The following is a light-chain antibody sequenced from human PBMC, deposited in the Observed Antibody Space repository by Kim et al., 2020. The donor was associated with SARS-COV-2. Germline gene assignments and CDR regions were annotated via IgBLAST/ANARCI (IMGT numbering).Light chain of an antibody. CDR2: GKN. Sequence: ALGQTVRITCQGDSLRSYYASWYQQKPGQAPVLVIYGKNTRSSGIPDRFSGFSSGNTASLTITGAQAEDEADYYCNSRDSSGNHVVFGGVIKLSVL. V-gene: IGLV3-19*01. J-gene: IGLJ2*01. CDR3: NSRDSSGNHVV. CDR1: SLRSYY.